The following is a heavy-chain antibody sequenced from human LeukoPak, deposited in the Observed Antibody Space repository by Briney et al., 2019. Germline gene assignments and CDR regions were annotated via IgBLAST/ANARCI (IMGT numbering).Heavy chain of an antibody. CDR3: ARVRKVVGAQSFWFDP. Sequence: KASETLSLTCTVSGGSVRSDSYYWSWIRQPPGKGLEWIGYVYYSGSTNYNPSLKSRVTISVDTSKNQFSLKLSSVTAADTAVYYCARVRKVVGAQSFWFDPWGQGTLVTVSS. D-gene: IGHD1-26*01. J-gene: IGHJ5*02. CDR2: VYYSGST. V-gene: IGHV4-61*01. CDR1: GGSVRSDSYY.